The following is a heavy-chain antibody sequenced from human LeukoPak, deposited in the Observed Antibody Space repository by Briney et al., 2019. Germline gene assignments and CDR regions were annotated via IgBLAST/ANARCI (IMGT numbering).Heavy chain of an antibody. Sequence: SETLSLTCAVYGGSFSGYYWSWIRQPPGKGLEWIGEINHSGSTNYNPSLKSRVTISIDTSKNQFSLKLSSVTAADTAVYYCARERIMITFGGVIVETKWNWYFDLWGRGTLVTVSS. CDR1: GGSFSGYY. D-gene: IGHD3-16*02. CDR2: INHSGST. J-gene: IGHJ2*01. CDR3: ARERIMITFGGVIVETKWNWYFDL. V-gene: IGHV4-34*01.